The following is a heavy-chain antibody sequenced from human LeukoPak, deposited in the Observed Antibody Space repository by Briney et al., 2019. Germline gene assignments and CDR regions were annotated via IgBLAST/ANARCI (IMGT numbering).Heavy chain of an antibody. CDR2: VYYTGRT. J-gene: IGHJ4*02. V-gene: IGHV4-59*08. CDR3: ARPLAMGGGPPAH. D-gene: IGHD5-24*01. Sequence: SETLSLTCTVSGGSISNYYWSWVRQPPGKGLEWIGYVYYTGRTSYNPSLKSRVTISVDTSKNQFSLKLDSVTAADTAVYYCARPLAMGGGPPAHWGQGTLVTVSS. CDR1: GGSISNYY.